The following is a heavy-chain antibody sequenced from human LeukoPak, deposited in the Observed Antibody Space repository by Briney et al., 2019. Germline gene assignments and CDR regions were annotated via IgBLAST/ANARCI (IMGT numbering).Heavy chain of an antibody. Sequence: SETLSLTCTVSGASVTTFYGSWFRQPPGKGLEWIGYIYYSGVTNYNPSLKSRVTMSVDTSKNQFSLKVTSVTAADTAIYYCARDQVVHEWFDPWGQGILVTVSS. V-gene: IGHV4-59*02. CDR1: GASVTTFY. CDR3: ARDQVVHEWFDP. CDR2: IYYSGVT. D-gene: IGHD3-22*01. J-gene: IGHJ5*02.